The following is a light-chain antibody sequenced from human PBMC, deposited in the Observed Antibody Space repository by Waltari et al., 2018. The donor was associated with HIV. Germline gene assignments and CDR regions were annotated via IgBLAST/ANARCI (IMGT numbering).Light chain of an antibody. CDR3: SSYSSTNTLGV. J-gene: IGLJ3*02. Sequence: QSALTQPASVSGSPGQSITISCTGASSDVGGYNYVSWYQHHPGKAPTLIIYEVTNGPSGVSNRFSGSKSGNTASLTISGLQPEDEADYYCSSYSSTNTLGVFGGGTILTVL. V-gene: IGLV2-14*01. CDR1: SSDVGGYNY. CDR2: EVT.